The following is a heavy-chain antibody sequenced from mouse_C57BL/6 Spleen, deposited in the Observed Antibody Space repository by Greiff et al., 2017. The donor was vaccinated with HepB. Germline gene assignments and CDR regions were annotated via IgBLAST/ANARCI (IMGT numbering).Heavy chain of an antibody. J-gene: IGHJ4*01. CDR1: GYAFSSSW. D-gene: IGHD1-1*01. CDR2: IYPGDGDT. V-gene: IGHV1-82*01. Sequence: QVQLQQSGPELVQPGASVKISCKASGYAFSSSWMNWVKQRPGKGLEWIGRIYPGDGDTNYNGKFKGKATLTADKSSSTAYMQLSSLTSEDSAVYFCARKGDYGTSYAMDYWGQGTSVTVSS. CDR3: ARKGDYGTSYAMDY.